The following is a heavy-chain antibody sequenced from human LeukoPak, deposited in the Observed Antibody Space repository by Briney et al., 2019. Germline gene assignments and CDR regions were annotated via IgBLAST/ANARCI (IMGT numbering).Heavy chain of an antibody. V-gene: IGHV1-8*01. CDR2: MNPNSGNT. CDR1: GYTFTSYD. J-gene: IGHJ4*02. D-gene: IGHD5-18*01. Sequence: ASVKVSCKASGYTFTSYDINWVRQATGKGLEWMGWMNPNSGNTGYAQKFQGRVTMTRNTSISTAYMELSSLRSEDTAVYYCARGPVDTAMVVGDYWGQGTLVTVSS. CDR3: ARGPVDTAMVVGDY.